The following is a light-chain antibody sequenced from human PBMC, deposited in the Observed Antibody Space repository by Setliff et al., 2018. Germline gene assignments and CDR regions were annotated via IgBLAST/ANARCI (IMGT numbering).Light chain of an antibody. V-gene: IGLV1-40*01. Sequence: QSVLTQPPSVSGAPGQRVTISCTGSSSNIGAGYDVHWYQQLPGTAPKLLIYANSNRPSGVPDRFSGSKSGTSASLAITGLQAEDEADYYCQSYDSSLSGYVVFGGGTKGTVL. J-gene: IGLJ2*01. CDR3: QSYDSSLSGYVV. CDR1: SSNIGAGYD. CDR2: ANS.